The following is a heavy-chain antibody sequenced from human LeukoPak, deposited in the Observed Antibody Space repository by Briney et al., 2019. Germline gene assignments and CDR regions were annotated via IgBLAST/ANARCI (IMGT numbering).Heavy chain of an antibody. CDR3: ARDGLGLAATGAFDI. CDR2: ISSSSTTI. D-gene: IGHD1-26*01. V-gene: IGHV3-11*04. J-gene: IGHJ3*02. CDR1: GFTFSDYY. Sequence: GGSLRLSCAASGFTFSDYYMSWIRQAPGKGLEWVSYISSSSTTIYYADSVKGRSTISRDNAENSLYLQMNSLRAEDTAVYFCARDGLGLAATGAFDIWGQGTMVTVPS.